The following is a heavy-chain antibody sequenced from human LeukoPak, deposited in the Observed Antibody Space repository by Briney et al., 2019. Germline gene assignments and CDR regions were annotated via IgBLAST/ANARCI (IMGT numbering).Heavy chain of an antibody. CDR3: ARARFREFDFDY. D-gene: IGHD3-10*01. CDR1: GYTFTSYG. J-gene: IGHJ4*02. CDR2: ISAYNGNT. Sequence: ASVKVSCKASGYTFTSYGISWVRQAPGQGLEWMGWISAYNGNTNYAQKLQGRVTMTTDTSTSAAYMELRSLRSDDTAVYYCARARFREFDFDYWGQGTLVTVSS. V-gene: IGHV1-18*01.